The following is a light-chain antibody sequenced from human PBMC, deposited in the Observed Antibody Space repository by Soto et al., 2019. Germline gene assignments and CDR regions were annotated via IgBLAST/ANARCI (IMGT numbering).Light chain of an antibody. V-gene: IGKV3-20*01. Sequence: EIVLTQSPGTLSLSPGERATLSCRASQSVSKNYLAWYQQKPGQAPRLLIYGASNRATGIPDRFSGSGSGTDFTLTISRLEPEDAAVYYCQQYGSSGTFGQGTKVEIK. CDR1: QSVSKNY. J-gene: IGKJ1*01. CDR3: QQYGSSGT. CDR2: GAS.